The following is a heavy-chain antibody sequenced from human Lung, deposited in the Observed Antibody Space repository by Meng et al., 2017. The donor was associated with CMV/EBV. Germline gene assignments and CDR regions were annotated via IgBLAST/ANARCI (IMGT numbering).Heavy chain of an antibody. V-gene: IGHV1-2*02. D-gene: IGHD1-1*01. CDR3: ARDNNWGPDD. Sequence: ASXXVSWKASGYTFTAHYVHWVRQAPGQGLEWMGWIHPHRGDTNYAQQFQGRVTLTRDTSINTGYMELTRLTSDDTAVYYCARDNNWGPDDWGQGTPVTVSS. J-gene: IGHJ4*01. CDR2: IHPHRGDT. CDR1: GYTFTAHY.